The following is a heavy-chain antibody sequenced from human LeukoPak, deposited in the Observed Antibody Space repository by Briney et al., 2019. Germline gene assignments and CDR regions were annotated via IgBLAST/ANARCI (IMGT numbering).Heavy chain of an antibody. CDR1: GFTFSTYW. Sequence: PGGSLRLSCAASGFTFSTYWMHWVRQAPGKGLVWVSRIKSDGGTNYADSVKGRFTISRDNSKNTLYLQMNSLRAEDTAVYYCAKSGEALWPFYYYYYMGVWGKGTTVTVSS. CDR2: IKSDGGT. D-gene: IGHD2/OR15-2a*01. CDR3: AKSGEALWPFYYYYYMGV. V-gene: IGHV3-74*01. J-gene: IGHJ6*03.